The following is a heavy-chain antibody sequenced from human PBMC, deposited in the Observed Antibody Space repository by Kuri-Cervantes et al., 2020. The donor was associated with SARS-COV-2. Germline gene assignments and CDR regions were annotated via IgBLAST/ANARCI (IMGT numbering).Heavy chain of an antibody. J-gene: IGHJ6*03. Sequence: GSLRLSCAVHGGSFSGYYWSWIHQPPGKGLEWIGEINHSGSTNYNLSLKSRVTISVDTSKNQFSLKLSSVTAADTAVYYCARGLEGYCSSTSCLRRGGNYYYYMDVWGKGTTVTVSS. CDR2: INHSGST. CDR1: GGSFSGYY. D-gene: IGHD2-2*01. CDR3: ARGLEGYCSSTSCLRRGGNYYYYMDV. V-gene: IGHV4-34*01.